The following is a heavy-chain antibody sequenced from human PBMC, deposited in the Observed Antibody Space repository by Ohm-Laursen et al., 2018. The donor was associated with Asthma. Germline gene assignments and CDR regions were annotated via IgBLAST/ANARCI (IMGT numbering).Heavy chain of an antibody. CDR2: ISYDGSNK. V-gene: IGHV3-30*03. J-gene: IGHJ4*02. D-gene: IGHD3-10*01. CDR3: ARDPTMIRGYYYFDY. CDR1: GFTLSSFG. Sequence: LSLTCAASGFTLSSFGMHWVRQTPGKGLEWVAFISYDGSNKYYADSVMGRFTISRDNSKNTLFLQMNSLRADDTAVYYCARDPTMIRGYYYFDYWGQGTLVTVSS.